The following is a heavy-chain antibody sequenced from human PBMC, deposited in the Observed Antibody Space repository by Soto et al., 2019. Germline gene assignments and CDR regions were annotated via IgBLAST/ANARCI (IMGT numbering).Heavy chain of an antibody. Sequence: PGGSLRLSCAASGFTFSNYAIHWVRQAPGKGLEWVTIISKDGNSKHYADSVKGRLTISRDNSKNTLFLQMNSLRAEDTAVYYCARDPQGSYCYIDYWGQGTPVTVSS. CDR1: GFTFSNYA. CDR3: ARDPQGSYCYIDY. CDR2: ISKDGNSK. D-gene: IGHD3-10*01. V-gene: IGHV3-30-3*01. J-gene: IGHJ4*02.